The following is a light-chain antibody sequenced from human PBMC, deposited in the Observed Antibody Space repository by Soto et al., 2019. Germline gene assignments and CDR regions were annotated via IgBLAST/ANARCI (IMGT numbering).Light chain of an antibody. J-gene: IGKJ4*01. Sequence: IGLTQSPGTLSLSPGERATLSCRASQSVSSSYLAWYQQKPGQAPRLLIYGASSRATGIPDRFSGSGSGTDFTLTISRLEPEDFAVYYCQQRSNWLTFGGGTKVDI. V-gene: IGKV3D-20*02. CDR3: QQRSNWLT. CDR2: GAS. CDR1: QSVSSSY.